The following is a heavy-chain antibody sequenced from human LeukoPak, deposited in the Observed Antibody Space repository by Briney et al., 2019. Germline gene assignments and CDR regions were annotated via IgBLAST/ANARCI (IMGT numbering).Heavy chain of an antibody. Sequence: GGSLRLSCAASGFTFSSYGMHWVRQAPGKGLEWVAVIWYDGSNKYYADSVKGRFTISRDNSKNTLYLQMNSLRAEYTAVYYCARGTSGTNAFDIWGQGTMVTVSS. CDR3: ARGTSGTNAFDI. CDR2: IWYDGSNK. J-gene: IGHJ3*02. D-gene: IGHD1-26*01. V-gene: IGHV3-33*01. CDR1: GFTFSSYG.